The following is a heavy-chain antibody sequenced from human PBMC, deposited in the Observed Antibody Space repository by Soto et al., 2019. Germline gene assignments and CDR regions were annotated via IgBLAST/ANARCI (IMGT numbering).Heavy chain of an antibody. Sequence: QVQLVESGGGVVQPGRSLRLSCAASGFTFSSYAMHCVRQAPGKGLEWVAVISYDGSNKYYADSVKGRFTISRDNSKNTLYLQMNSMRAEDTAVYYCARDLEYSSSSSDYWGQGTLVTVSS. CDR2: ISYDGSNK. V-gene: IGHV3-30-3*01. CDR3: ARDLEYSSSSSDY. CDR1: GFTFSSYA. D-gene: IGHD6-6*01. J-gene: IGHJ4*02.